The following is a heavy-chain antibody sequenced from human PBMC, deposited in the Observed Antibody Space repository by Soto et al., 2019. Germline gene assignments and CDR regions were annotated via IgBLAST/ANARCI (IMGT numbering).Heavy chain of an antibody. V-gene: IGHV1-18*01. CDR2: ISAYNGNT. J-gene: IGHJ6*02. CDR3: GGAPPPPSYENRHYYYGMDV. CDR1: GYTFTSYG. Sequence: QVQLVQSGAEVKKPGASVKVSCKASGYTFTSYGISWERQAPGQGLEWMGWISAYNGNTNYAQKLQGRVAMTTDTPTRPASIGLRRPRSEDTAVYYRGGAPPPPSYENRHYYYGMDVWGQGTTVTVS. D-gene: IGHD5-12*01.